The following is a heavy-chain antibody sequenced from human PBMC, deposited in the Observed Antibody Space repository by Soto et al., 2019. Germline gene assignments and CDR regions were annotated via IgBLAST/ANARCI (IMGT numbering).Heavy chain of an antibody. CDR2: ISGSGLST. CDR3: VKSRGSSGLYYFDD. J-gene: IGHJ4*02. V-gene: IGHV3-23*01. CDR1: GFTFNNYA. D-gene: IGHD6-19*01. Sequence: EVQLLNSGGGLVQPGGSLALSCTASGFTFNNYALSWVRQAPGKGLEWVSGISGSGLSTYYADLVKGRFSISRDSSTNTVHLQMNSLRAEDTALYYCVKSRGSSGLYYFDDWGQATLVTVSS.